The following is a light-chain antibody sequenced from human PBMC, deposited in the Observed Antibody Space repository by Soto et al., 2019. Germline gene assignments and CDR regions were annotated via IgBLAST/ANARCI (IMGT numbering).Light chain of an antibody. CDR2: DIS. CDR1: SSDVGGDND. Sequence: QSALTQPPSVSGSPGQSIAISCTGTSSDVGGDNDVAWYQQHPGKGPKLMIFDISDRPSGVSNRFSGSKSGTTASLTISGPEDEAEADYYCNSYTTSGTLVFGGGTKVTVL. CDR3: NSYTTSGTLV. J-gene: IGLJ3*02. V-gene: IGLV2-14*01.